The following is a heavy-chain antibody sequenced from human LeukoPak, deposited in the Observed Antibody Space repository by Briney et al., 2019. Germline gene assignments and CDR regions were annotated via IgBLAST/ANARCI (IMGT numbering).Heavy chain of an antibody. J-gene: IGHJ6*03. D-gene: IGHD2/OR15-2a*01. Sequence: GRSLRLSCAASGFTFSSYGMHWVRQAPGKGLEWVAVIWYDGSNKYYADSVKGRFTISRDNSKNTLYLQMNSLRAEDTAVYYCAKVLGSYYYIDVWGKGTTVTVSS. CDR3: AKVLGSYYYIDV. V-gene: IGHV3-33*06. CDR2: IWYDGSNK. CDR1: GFTFSSYG.